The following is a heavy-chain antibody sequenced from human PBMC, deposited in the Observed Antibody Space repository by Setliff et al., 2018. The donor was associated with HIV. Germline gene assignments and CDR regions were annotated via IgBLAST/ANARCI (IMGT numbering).Heavy chain of an antibody. CDR1: GGSISSSSYY. CDR2: IYYTGST. V-gene: IGHV4-39*07. Sequence: PSETLSLTCTVSGGSISSSSYYWGWIRQPPGKGLDWIGSIYYTGSTYYNPSLKSRLTISVDTSKNQFSLKLSSVTAADTAVYYCARGIAAAGRWGQGTLVTVSS. CDR3: ARGIAAAGR. J-gene: IGHJ4*02. D-gene: IGHD6-13*01.